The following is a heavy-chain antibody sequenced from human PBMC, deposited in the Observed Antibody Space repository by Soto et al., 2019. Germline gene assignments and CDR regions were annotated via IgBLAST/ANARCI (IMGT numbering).Heavy chain of an antibody. CDR3: ARETYCSSTSCYIAY. J-gene: IGHJ4*02. V-gene: IGHV1-18*01. CDR2: ISAYNGNT. D-gene: IGHD2-2*02. CDR1: GYTFTNYG. Sequence: SVKVSCKASGYTFTNYGIIWVRQAPGQGLEWMGWISAYNGNTNYAQKLQGRVTMTTDTSTSTAYMELRSLRSDDTAVYYCARETYCSSTSCYIAYWGQGTLVTVSS.